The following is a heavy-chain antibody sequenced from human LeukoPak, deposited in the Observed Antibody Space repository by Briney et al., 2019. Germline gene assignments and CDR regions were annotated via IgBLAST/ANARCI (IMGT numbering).Heavy chain of an antibody. Sequence: GGSLSLSCAASRFTFSSYAMHWVRQAPGKGLEWVAVISYDGSNKYYADSEKGRFTISRDNSKNPLYLQMNSLRAEDTAVYYCARDHLGVPAAKGRNDYWGQGTLVTVSS. CDR2: ISYDGSNK. CDR3: ARDHLGVPAAKGRNDY. CDR1: RFTFSSYA. D-gene: IGHD2-2*01. J-gene: IGHJ4*02. V-gene: IGHV3-30*04.